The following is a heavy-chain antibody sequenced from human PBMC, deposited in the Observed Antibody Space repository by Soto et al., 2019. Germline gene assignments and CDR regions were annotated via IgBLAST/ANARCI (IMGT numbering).Heavy chain of an antibody. CDR3: ASIWFGDFDY. CDR1: GGSISSADYY. Sequence: QVQLRESGPGLVKTSQTQSLTCTVSGGSISSADYYWSWIRQPPGKGLEWIGYFHSSGATYKDPSLKSRVTISVDTSKNQISLKLDSVTAADTAVYYCASIWFGDFDYWGHGTLVTVSS. V-gene: IGHV4-30-4*01. J-gene: IGHJ4*01. CDR2: FHSSGAT. D-gene: IGHD3-10*01.